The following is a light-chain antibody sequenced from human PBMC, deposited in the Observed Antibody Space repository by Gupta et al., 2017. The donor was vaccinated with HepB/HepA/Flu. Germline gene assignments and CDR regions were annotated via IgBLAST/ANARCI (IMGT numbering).Light chain of an antibody. Sequence: QPVLTQPPSASGTPGQRVTISCSGSSSNIGNDNAYWYQQLPGTAPKLLNYNDNQRPSGVPDRFSGSKSGTTASLAISGLRSEDEADYYCVGWDDSLSGYVFGAGTKVTVL. J-gene: IGLJ1*01. V-gene: IGLV1-47*02. CDR3: VGWDDSLSGYV. CDR1: SSNIGNDN. CDR2: NDN.